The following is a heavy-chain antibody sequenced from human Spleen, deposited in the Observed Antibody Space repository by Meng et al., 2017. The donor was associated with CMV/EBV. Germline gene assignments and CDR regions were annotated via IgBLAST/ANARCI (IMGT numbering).Heavy chain of an antibody. J-gene: IGHJ6*02. CDR1: GFAFNTYA. CDR3: ARDLAVGHGDYYRDMDV. Sequence: GESLKISCAASGFAFNTYAMSWVRQAPGKGLEWVSTISGSGGSTYYADSVKGRFTISRDNSKNTLCLQMNSLRAEDTAVYYCARDLAVGHGDYYRDMDVWGQGTTVTVSS. CDR2: ISGSGGST. D-gene: IGHD6-19*01. V-gene: IGHV3-23*01.